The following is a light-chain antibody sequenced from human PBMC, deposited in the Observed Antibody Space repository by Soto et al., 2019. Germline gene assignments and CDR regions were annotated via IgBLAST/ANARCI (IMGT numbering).Light chain of an antibody. Sequence: EIVMTQSPATLSVSPGERATLSCRASQSVNDTLAWYQQKPGQAPRLLIYDASSRATGIPARFSGSGSGTEFTLTISGLQSEDFAVYYCQHYNNWPPWTFGQGTKVEIK. V-gene: IGKV3-15*01. CDR1: QSVNDT. CDR2: DAS. J-gene: IGKJ1*01. CDR3: QHYNNWPPWT.